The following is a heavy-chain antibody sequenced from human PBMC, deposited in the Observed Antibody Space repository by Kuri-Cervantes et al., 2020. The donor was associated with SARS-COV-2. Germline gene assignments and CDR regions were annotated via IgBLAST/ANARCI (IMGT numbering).Heavy chain of an antibody. CDR2: IWYDGSNK. D-gene: IGHD6-13*01. J-gene: IGHJ4*02. CDR1: GFTFSSYG. Sequence: GESLKISCAASGFTFSSYGMHWVRQAPGKGLEWVAVIWYDGSNKYYADSVKGRFTISRDNSKNTLYLQMNSLRAEDTAVYYCARDCSSWYKGPFDYWGQGTLVTVSS. CDR3: ARDCSSWYKGPFDY. V-gene: IGHV3-33*01.